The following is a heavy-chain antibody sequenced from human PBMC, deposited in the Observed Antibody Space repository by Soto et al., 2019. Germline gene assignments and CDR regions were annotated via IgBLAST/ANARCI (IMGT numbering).Heavy chain of an antibody. V-gene: IGHV1-18*01. Sequence: ASVKVSCKASGYTFTSYGISWVRQAPGQGLEWMGWISAYNGNTNYAQKFQGRVTITADESTSTAYMELSSLRSEDTAVYYCAIGLWFGELRRYYYYGMDVWGQGTTVTVSS. J-gene: IGHJ6*02. CDR1: GYTFTSYG. D-gene: IGHD3-10*01. CDR3: AIGLWFGELRRYYYYGMDV. CDR2: ISAYNGNT.